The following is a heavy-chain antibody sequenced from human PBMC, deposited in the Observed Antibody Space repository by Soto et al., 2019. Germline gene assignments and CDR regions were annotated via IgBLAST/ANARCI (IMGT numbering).Heavy chain of an antibody. J-gene: IGHJ6*02. CDR1: GGTFSSYA. CDR3: ARDGTYYYDSSGYYYYYYGMDV. V-gene: IGHV1-69*01. D-gene: IGHD3-22*01. CDR2: IIPIFGTA. Sequence: QVQLVQSGAEVKKPGSSVKVSCKASGGTFSSYAISWVRQAPGQGLEWMGGIIPIFGTANYAQKFQGRVTITADESTSTAYMELSSLRSEDTAAYYCARDGTYYYDSSGYYYYYYGMDVWGQGTTVTVSS.